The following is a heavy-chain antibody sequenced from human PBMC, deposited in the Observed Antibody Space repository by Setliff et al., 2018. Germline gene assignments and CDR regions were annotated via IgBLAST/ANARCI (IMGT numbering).Heavy chain of an antibody. CDR2: IYHSGST. J-gene: IGHJ4*02. CDR1: GGSISSYY. CDR3: ARRTNYFDSSGYRVYYFDY. V-gene: IGHV4-59*04. Sequence: SETLSLTCTVSGGSISSYYWSWIRQPPGKGLEWIGSIYHSGSTYYNPSLKSRVTISVDTSENQFSLKLNSVTAADTALYYCARRTNYFDSSGYRVYYFDYWGQGTLVTVSS. D-gene: IGHD3-22*01.